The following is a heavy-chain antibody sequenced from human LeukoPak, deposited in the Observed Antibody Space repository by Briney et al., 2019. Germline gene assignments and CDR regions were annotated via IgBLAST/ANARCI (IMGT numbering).Heavy chain of an antibody. CDR1: GGSISSYY. V-gene: IGHV4-59*01. CDR2: IFYSGTT. J-gene: IGHJ5*02. D-gene: IGHD3-10*01. CDR3: ARGSGELLYLSWFDP. Sequence: SETLSLTCTVSGGSISSYYWSWIRQPPGKGLEWIGHIFYSGTTSYNPSLKSRVTVSVDTSKNQFSLKLSSVTAADTAVYYCARGSGELLYLSWFDPWGQGTLVTVSS.